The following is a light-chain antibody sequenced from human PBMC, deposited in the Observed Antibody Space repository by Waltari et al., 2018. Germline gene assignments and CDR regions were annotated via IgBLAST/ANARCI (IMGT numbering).Light chain of an antibody. V-gene: IGKV4-1*01. CDR3: QHYYSTPLA. CDR2: WAS. Sequence: DIVMTQSPDSLAVSLGERATINCRSSQSVLSRSSNKNYLAWYQRKQGQPPKLLIYWASTRASGVPDRFSGSGSGTDFTLTISSLQAEDVAVYYCQHYYSTPLAFGGGTKVEIK. CDR1: QSVLSRSSNKNY. J-gene: IGKJ4*01.